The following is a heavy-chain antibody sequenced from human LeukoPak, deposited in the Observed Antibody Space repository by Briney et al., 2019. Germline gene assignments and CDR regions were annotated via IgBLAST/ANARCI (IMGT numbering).Heavy chain of an antibody. Sequence: ASVKVSCKTSGYRFTSYDMHWVRQAPGQGLEWMGIINPSGGITSYAQRFQGRVAMTRDTSTTTVYMEVNSLTSEDTAVYFCARDGPTAAPFDYWGQGTLVTVSS. V-gene: IGHV1-46*01. CDR3: ARDGPTAAPFDY. D-gene: IGHD2-2*01. CDR1: GYRFTSYD. CDR2: INPSGGIT. J-gene: IGHJ4*02.